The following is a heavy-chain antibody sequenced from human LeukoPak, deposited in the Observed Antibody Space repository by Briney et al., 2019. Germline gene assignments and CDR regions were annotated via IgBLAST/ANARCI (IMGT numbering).Heavy chain of an antibody. CDR2: ISGSGGST. J-gene: IGHJ2*01. CDR1: GFTFSSYG. Sequence: GGSLRLSCAASGFTFSSYGMSWVRQAPGKGLEWVSAISGSGGSTYYADSVKGRFTISRDNSKNTLYLQMNSLRAEDTAVYYCARLAMVRGVRGYFDLWGRGTLVTVSS. V-gene: IGHV3-23*01. CDR3: ARLAMVRGVRGYFDL. D-gene: IGHD3-10*01.